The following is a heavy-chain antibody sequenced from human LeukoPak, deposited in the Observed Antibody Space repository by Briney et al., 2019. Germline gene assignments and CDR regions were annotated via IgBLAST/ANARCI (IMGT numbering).Heavy chain of an antibody. CDR1: GFTFSSYS. Sequence: MAGGSLRLSCAASGFTFSSYSMNWVRQAPGKGLEWVSSISSSSSYIYYADPVKGRFTISRDNAKNSLYLQMNSLRAEDTAVYYCARERITMVRGVIGYFDYWGQGTLVTVSS. CDR3: ARERITMVRGVIGYFDY. J-gene: IGHJ4*02. D-gene: IGHD3-10*01. CDR2: ISSSSSYI. V-gene: IGHV3-21*01.